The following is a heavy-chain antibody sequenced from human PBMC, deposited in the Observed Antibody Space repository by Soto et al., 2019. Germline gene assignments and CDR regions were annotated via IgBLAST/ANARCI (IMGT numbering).Heavy chain of an antibody. CDR2: ISGGGDAT. CDR1: GFTFISYA. J-gene: IGHJ2*01. Sequence: EVHLLESGGGLVQPGGSLRLSCAASGFTFISYAMNWVRQAPGKGLQWVSAISGGGDATFYADSVKGRFTISRDNSRNTVTLQMNSLGAEDTAVYYCARKVPGSTTRPDYWYFDLWGRGTLVTVSS. D-gene: IGHD3-10*01. CDR3: ARKVPGSTTRPDYWYFDL. V-gene: IGHV3-23*01.